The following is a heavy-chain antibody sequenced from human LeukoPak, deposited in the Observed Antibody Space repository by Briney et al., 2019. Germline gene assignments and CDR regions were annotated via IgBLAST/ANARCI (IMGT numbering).Heavy chain of an antibody. Sequence: SGPTLVNPTQTLTLTCTFSGFSLSTSGMCVSWIRQPPGKALEWLARIDWDDDKYYSTSLKTRLTISKDTSKNQVVLTMTNMDPVDTTTYYCARIVLYYYDSSGYYYDYWGQGTLVTVSS. V-gene: IGHV2-70*11. J-gene: IGHJ4*02. CDR3: ARIVLYYYDSSGYYYDY. CDR1: GFSLSTSGMC. CDR2: IDWDDDK. D-gene: IGHD3-22*01.